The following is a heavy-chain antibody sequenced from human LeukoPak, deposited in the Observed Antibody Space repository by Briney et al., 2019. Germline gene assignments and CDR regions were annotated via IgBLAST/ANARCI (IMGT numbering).Heavy chain of an antibody. J-gene: IGHJ2*01. D-gene: IGHD3-22*01. CDR3: AGSDTIGYIPRERDYWYFDL. V-gene: IGHV3-21*06. CDR1: GFTFSRYS. Sequence: GGSLRLSCAASGFTFSRYSMNWVRQAPGKGLEWVSSISTGSSYIYYADSLKGRFTISRDNAKNSLYLQMNSLRAEDTAVYYCAGSDTIGYIPRERDYWYFDLWGRGTLVTVSS. CDR2: ISTGSSYI.